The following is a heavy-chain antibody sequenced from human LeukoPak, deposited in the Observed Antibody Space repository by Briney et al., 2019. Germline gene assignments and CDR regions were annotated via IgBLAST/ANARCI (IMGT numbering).Heavy chain of an antibody. D-gene: IGHD3-3*01. CDR2: VDVSGTT. V-gene: IGHV4-61*10. Sequence: SETLSLTCTVSSGSISSGSYYWNWIRQPAGKGLEWIGRVDVSGTTDYNPSLKSRVTISVDTSKNQFSLKLSSVTAADTAVYYCARDIREDDFWSPKGGWFDPWGQGTLVTVSS. CDR3: ARDIREDDFWSPKGGWFDP. CDR1: SGSISSGSYY. J-gene: IGHJ5*02.